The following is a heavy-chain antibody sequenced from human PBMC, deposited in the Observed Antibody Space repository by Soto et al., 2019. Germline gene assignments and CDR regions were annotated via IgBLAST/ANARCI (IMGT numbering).Heavy chain of an antibody. CDR3: AHSVRNSGYYLDH. Sequence: QITLKKSGPTLVKPKQTLTLTCTFSGFSLSTSGVGVGGILQPPGKALEWLAIIFWDDDKRYSPSLKTRVTITTDTTKIQVVLTMTNMDPVDMATYFFAHSVRNSGYYLDHWGQRILVTVP. J-gene: IGHJ4*02. CDR2: IFWDDDK. CDR1: GFSLSTSGVG. D-gene: IGHD5-12*01. V-gene: IGHV2-5*02.